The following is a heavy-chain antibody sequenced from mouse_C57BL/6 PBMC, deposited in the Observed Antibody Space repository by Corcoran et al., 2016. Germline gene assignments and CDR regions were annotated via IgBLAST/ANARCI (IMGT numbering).Heavy chain of an antibody. Sequence: QVHLQQSGPELVKPGASVKIPCKASGYTFTDYYINWVTQRPGQGLEWIGWIFPGSGSTYYNEKFKGKATLTVYKSSSTAYMLLSSLTSEDSAVYLCARHYSNSLTGTFLAYWGQGTLVTVSA. D-gene: IGHD2-5*01. CDR1: GYTFTDYY. V-gene: IGHV1-75*01. CDR3: ARHYSNSLTGTFLAY. J-gene: IGHJ3*01. CDR2: IFPGSGST.